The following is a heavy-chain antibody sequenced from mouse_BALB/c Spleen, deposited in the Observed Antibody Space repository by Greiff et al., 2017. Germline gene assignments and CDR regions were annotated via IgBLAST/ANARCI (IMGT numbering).Heavy chain of an antibody. V-gene: IGHV1-5*01. Sequence: VQLQQSGTVLARPGASVKMSCKASGYTFTSYWMHWVKQRPGQGLEWIGAIYPGNSDTSYNQKFKGKAKLTAVTSTSTAYMELSSLTNEDSAVYYCTREGDGNSWFAYWGQGTLVTVSA. D-gene: IGHD2-1*01. J-gene: IGHJ3*01. CDR2: IYPGNSDT. CDR3: TREGDGNSWFAY. CDR1: GYTFTSYW.